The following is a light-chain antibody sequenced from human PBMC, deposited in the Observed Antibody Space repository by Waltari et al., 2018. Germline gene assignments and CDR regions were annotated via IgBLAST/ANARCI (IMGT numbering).Light chain of an antibody. CDR1: QSISSW. CDR2: DAS. Sequence: DIQMTQSPSTVSASVGNRVTITCRASQSISSWLAWYQQKPGKAPKLLIDDASTLESGVPLRFSGSGSGTEFTLTISKLQPDDFATYFCQHYSPYSWTFGQGTKVEIK. V-gene: IGKV1-5*01. J-gene: IGKJ1*01. CDR3: QHYSPYSWT.